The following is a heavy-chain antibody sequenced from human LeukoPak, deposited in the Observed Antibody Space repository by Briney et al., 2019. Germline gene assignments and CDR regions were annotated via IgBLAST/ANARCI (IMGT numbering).Heavy chain of an antibody. V-gene: IGHV4-59*08. CDR2: IFYTGST. CDR1: GASISSHY. CDR3: ARRVNYDVPFDP. J-gene: IGHJ5*02. Sequence: PSETLSLTCTVSGASISSHYWSWIRQPPGKGLEWIGYIFYTGSTNYNPSLKSRVTMSVDTPKNQFSLGLSSVTAADTAVYYCARRVNYDVPFDPWGQGTLVTVSS. D-gene: IGHD3-3*01.